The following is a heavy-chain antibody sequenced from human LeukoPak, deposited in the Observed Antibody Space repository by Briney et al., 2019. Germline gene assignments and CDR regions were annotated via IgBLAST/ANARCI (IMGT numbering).Heavy chain of an antibody. J-gene: IGHJ4*02. CDR3: ARGRSGSYYNGIAFDY. CDR1: GDSISYYY. Sequence: PSETLSLTCTVFGDSISYYYWSWIRQPPGKGLEWIGNIYYSGSTNYNPSLESRVPISVDTSKNQFSLNLRSVSAADTAVYYCARGRSGSYYNGIAFDYWGQGTPVTVSS. D-gene: IGHD3-10*01. V-gene: IGHV4-59*01. CDR2: IYYSGST.